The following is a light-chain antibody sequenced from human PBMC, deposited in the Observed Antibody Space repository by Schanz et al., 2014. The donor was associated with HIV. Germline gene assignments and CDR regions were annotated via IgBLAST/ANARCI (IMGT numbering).Light chain of an antibody. J-gene: IGLJ3*02. Sequence: QSALTQPASVSGSPGQSITVSCTGTNNDIGSYTYVAWYQQHPGKAPKLMIYDVSNRPSGVSNRFSGSKSGNTASLTISGLQAEDEGEYYCCSYAGTSTLTFGGGTKVIVL. CDR2: DVS. V-gene: IGLV2-23*02. CDR1: NNDIGSYTY. CDR3: CSYAGTSTLT.